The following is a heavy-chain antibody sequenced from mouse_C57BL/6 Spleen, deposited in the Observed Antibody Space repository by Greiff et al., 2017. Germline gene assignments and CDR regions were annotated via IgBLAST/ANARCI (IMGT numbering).Heavy chain of an antibody. J-gene: IGHJ1*03. CDR3: ARQLDWYFGV. CDR1: GFTFSSYG. CDR2: ISSGGSYT. V-gene: IGHV5-6*01. Sequence: EVHLVESGGDLVKPGGSLKLSCAASGFTFSSYGMSWVRQTPDKRLEWVATISSGGSYTYYPDSVKGRVTISRDNATNTLYLQMSSLKSEDTAMYYCARQLDWYFGVWGTGTTVTVSS.